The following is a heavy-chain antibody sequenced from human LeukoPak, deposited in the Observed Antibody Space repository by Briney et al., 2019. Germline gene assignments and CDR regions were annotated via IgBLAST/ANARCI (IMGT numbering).Heavy chain of an antibody. CDR2: IYHSGST. J-gene: IGHJ4*02. CDR3: ARGDTAMARSPFDY. Sequence: SQTLSLTCAVSGGSISSGGYSWSWIRQPPGKGLEWIRYIYHSGSTYYNPSLKSRVTISVDRSKNQFSLKLSSVTAADTAVYYCARGDTAMARSPFDYWGQGTLVTVSS. V-gene: IGHV4-30-2*01. CDR1: GGSISSGGYS. D-gene: IGHD5-18*01.